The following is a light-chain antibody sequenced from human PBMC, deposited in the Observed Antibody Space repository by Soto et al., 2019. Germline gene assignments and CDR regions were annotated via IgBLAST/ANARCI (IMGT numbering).Light chain of an antibody. Sequence: EVVLTQSPATLSLSPGESATVSCRASQSVGTYLAWYQQRPGQAPRLLIYDASNRATVVPARFSGSGSGTDFTLTISSLEPDEFVVYYCQQRTAWPRTFGQGTKGEIK. CDR3: QQRTAWPRT. CDR2: DAS. V-gene: IGKV3-11*01. CDR1: QSVGTY. J-gene: IGKJ1*01.